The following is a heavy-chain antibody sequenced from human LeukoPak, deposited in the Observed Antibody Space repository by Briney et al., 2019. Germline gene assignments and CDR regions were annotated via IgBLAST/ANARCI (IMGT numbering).Heavy chain of an antibody. Sequence: SETLSLTCSVSGASISSHYWSWIRQPPGKGLEWIGYIYYSVRTNYNPSLKSRVTISADMPNNQFSLKMSSVTAADTAVYYCARTGDGYNYYNYYYMDVWGKGTTVTVTS. J-gene: IGHJ6*03. CDR2: IYYSVRT. V-gene: IGHV4-59*11. CDR1: GASISSHY. D-gene: IGHD5-24*01. CDR3: ARTGDGYNYYNYYYMDV.